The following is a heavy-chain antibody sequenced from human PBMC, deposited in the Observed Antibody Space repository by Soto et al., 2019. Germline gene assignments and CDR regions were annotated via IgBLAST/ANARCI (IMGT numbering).Heavy chain of an antibody. D-gene: IGHD3-10*01. CDR3: VGGGTMFREYDS. V-gene: IGHV3-64D*06. Sequence: GGSLRLSCSASGFTFSTHGMHWVRQAPGKGLEYVSAISSNGGSTYYADSVKGRFTISRDTSKNTLYLQMSSLRPEDTAVYYWVGGGTMFREYDSWGRGTLVTVSS. CDR2: ISSNGGST. CDR1: GFTFSTHG. J-gene: IGHJ4*02.